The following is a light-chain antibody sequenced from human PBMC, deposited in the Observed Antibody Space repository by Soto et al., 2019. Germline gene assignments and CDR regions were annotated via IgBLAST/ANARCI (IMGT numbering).Light chain of an antibody. J-gene: IGKJ1*01. V-gene: IGKV1-27*01. Sequence: DIQMTQSPSSLSAYLGDRVTITCRASQGISNYLAWYQQKPGRLPKLLLFGASTLQSGVPARFSGSGSGTLFTLTINGLLPEDVATYYCQKYNSAPRTFGQGTKVEIK. CDR2: GAS. CDR3: QKYNSAPRT. CDR1: QGISNY.